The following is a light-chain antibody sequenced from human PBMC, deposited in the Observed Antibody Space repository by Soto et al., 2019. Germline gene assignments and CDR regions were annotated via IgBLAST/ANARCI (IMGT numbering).Light chain of an antibody. CDR1: QSVRNSY. J-gene: IGKJ2*01. CDR2: GAS. V-gene: IGKV3-20*01. Sequence: EIVLTQSPGTLSLSPGERATLSCRASQSVRNSYLAWYQQKPGQAPRLLIYGASGRATGIPARFSGSGSGTDFTLTSSRLEPEDFAVYYCQQYGSSPYTFGQGTKLEI. CDR3: QQYGSSPYT.